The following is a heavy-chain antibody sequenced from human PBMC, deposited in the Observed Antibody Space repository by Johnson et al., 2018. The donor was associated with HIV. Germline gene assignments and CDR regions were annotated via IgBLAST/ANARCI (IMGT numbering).Heavy chain of an antibody. V-gene: IGHV3-66*01. Sequence: EVQLVESGGGLVQPGGSLRLSCAASGFTVSSNYMSWVRQAPGKGLEWVSVIYSGGSTHYADSVKGRFTISRDNSKNTVYLQMNSLRAEDTAVYYCARSKDCSGGSCPDAFDIWGQGTMVIVSS. CDR1: GFTVSSNY. D-gene: IGHD2-15*01. J-gene: IGHJ3*02. CDR2: IYSGGST. CDR3: ARSKDCSGGSCPDAFDI.